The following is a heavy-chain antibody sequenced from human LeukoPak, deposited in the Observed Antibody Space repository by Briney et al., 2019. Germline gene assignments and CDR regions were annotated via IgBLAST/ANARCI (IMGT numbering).Heavy chain of an antibody. CDR2: ISGNGSNT. CDR3: ARIPLPSYYFDD. CDR1: GFTFSRYA. J-gene: IGHJ4*02. V-gene: IGHV3-23*01. Sequence: GGSLRLSCAASGFTFSRYAMGWVRQAPGQGLEWISAISGNGSNTYYADYVQGRFTISRDNSKNTLYLQMNSLRAEDTAVYYCARIPLPSYYFDDWGQGTLVTVSS. D-gene: IGHD2-2*02.